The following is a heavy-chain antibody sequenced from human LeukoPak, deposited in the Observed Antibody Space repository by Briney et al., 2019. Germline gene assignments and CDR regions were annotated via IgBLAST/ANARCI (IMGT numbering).Heavy chain of an antibody. Sequence: ASVKVSCKASGGTFSSYAISWVRQAPGQRLEWMGWINAGNGNTKYSQKFQGRVTITRDTSASTAYMELSSLRSEDTAVYYCARDENYFDYWGQGTLVTVSS. CDR3: ARDENYFDY. J-gene: IGHJ4*02. CDR2: INAGNGNT. CDR1: GGTFSSYA. V-gene: IGHV1-3*01.